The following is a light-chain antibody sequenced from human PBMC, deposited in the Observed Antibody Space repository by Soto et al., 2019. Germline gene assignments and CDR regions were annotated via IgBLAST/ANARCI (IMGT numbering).Light chain of an antibody. CDR1: SSYVGGYNY. J-gene: IGLJ1*01. V-gene: IGLV2-14*01. Sequence: HSALTKPAYVSGSPGQSITISCTGTSSYVGGYNYVSWYQQHPGKAPKLMIYDVSNRPSGVSNRFSGSKSGNTASLTISGLQAEDEADYYCSSYTSSSTLLYVFGTGTKLTVL. CDR3: SSYTSSSTLLYV. CDR2: DVS.